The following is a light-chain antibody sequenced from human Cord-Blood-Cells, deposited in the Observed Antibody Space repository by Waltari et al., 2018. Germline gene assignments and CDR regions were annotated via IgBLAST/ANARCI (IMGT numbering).Light chain of an antibody. J-gene: IGKJ1*01. CDR1: QSISSW. CDR3: QQYNSYWT. V-gene: IGKV1-5*03. CDR2: KAS. Sequence: DIQMTQSPSTLPASVVERVTITCRDSQSISSWLAWYQQKPGKAPKLLIYKASSLESGVPSRFSGSGSGTEFTLTISSLQPDDFAAYYCQQYNSYWTFGQGTKVEIK.